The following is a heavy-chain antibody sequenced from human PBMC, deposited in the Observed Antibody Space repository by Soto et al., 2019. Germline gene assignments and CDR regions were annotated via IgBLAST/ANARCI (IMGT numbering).Heavy chain of an antibody. J-gene: IGHJ5*02. V-gene: IGHV3-48*03. CDR3: ARGVLYYYDSSGYPHWSDP. Sequence: EVQLVESGGGLVQPGGSLRLSCAASGFTFSSYEVNWVRQAPGKGLEWVSYISSSGSIIYYADSVKGRFTISRDNAKISLYLQMNSLRAEDTAVYYCARGVLYYYDSSGYPHWSDPWGQGTLVTVSS. CDR1: GFTFSSYE. D-gene: IGHD3-22*01. CDR2: ISSSGSII.